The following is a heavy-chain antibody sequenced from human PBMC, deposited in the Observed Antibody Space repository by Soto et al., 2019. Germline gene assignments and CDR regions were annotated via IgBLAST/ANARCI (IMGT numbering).Heavy chain of an antibody. D-gene: IGHD1-20*01. CDR3: ARGNWNDDWFDP. J-gene: IGHJ5*02. CDR2: MYTSGST. CDR1: GGSMRGYY. V-gene: IGHV4-4*07. Sequence: PSETLSLTCTVSGGSMRGYYWSWIWQPAGKGLEWIGRMYTSGSTHYNPSLKSRVTMSGDTSKNQFSLRLSPVTAADTAVYYCARGNWNDDWFDPWGQGTLVTVSS.